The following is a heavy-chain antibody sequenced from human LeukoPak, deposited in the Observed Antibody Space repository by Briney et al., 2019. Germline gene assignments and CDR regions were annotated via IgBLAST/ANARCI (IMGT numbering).Heavy chain of an antibody. CDR1: GFTFDSYA. V-gene: IGHV3-23*01. CDR3: AKDLEAQYYYDSSGYYPSDY. CDR2: ISGSGGTT. J-gene: IGHJ4*02. D-gene: IGHD3-22*01. Sequence: GGSLRLSCAASGFTFDSYAMKWVRLPPGKGLEWVSSISGSGGTTYYADSVKGRFTISRDNSKNTLYLQMNSLRAEDTAVYYCAKDLEAQYYYDSSGYYPSDYWGQGTLVTVSS.